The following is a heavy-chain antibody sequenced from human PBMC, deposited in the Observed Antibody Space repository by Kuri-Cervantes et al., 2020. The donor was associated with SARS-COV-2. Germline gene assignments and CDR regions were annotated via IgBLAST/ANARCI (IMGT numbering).Heavy chain of an antibody. V-gene: IGHV1-18*01. Sequence: ASVKVSCKASGYTFTSYGISWVRQAPGQGLEWMGWISAYNGNTNYAQKLQGRVTMTTDTSTGTAYMELRSLRSDDTAVYYCARVIKQGSSGWARNYDYWGQGTLVTVSS. J-gene: IGHJ4*02. CDR3: ARVIKQGSSGWARNYDY. CDR2: ISAYNGNT. D-gene: IGHD6-19*01. CDR1: GYTFTSYG.